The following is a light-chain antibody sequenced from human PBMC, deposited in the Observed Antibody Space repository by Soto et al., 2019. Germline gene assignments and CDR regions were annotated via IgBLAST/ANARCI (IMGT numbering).Light chain of an antibody. J-gene: IGKJ1*01. V-gene: IGKV3-20*01. Sequence: VLAQSPGTLSLSPGSSSTLSCMASQSVTNSFLAWYQQKPGQATRLLIYGASRRATGIQDRFTGSGSATDFTLTIRRLEPEEFAVYYCQQYVSSPWACGQGTKVAIK. CDR3: QQYVSSPWA. CDR1: QSVTNSF. CDR2: GAS.